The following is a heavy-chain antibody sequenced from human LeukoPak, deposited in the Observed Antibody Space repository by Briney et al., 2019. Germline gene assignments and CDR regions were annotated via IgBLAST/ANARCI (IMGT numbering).Heavy chain of an antibody. CDR2: INSDGSST. CDR3: ARNIAAHYYYYMDV. CDR1: GFTFISYW. D-gene: IGHD6-13*01. Sequence: PGGSLRLSCAASGFTFISYWMHWVRQAPGKGLVWVSRINSDGSSTSYADSVKGRFTISRDNAKNTLYLQMNSLRAEDTAVYYCARNIAAHYYYYMDVWGKGTTVTVSS. J-gene: IGHJ6*03. V-gene: IGHV3-74*01.